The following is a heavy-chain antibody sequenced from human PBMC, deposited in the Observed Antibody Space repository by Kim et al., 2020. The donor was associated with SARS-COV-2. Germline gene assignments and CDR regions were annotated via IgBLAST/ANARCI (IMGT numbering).Heavy chain of an antibody. CDR2: IYYSGST. CDR1: GGSISSSSYY. Sequence: SETLSLTCTVSGGSISSSSYYWGWIRQPPGQGLEWIGSIYYSGSTYYNPSLKSRVTKSVDTSKNQFSLKLSSVTAADTAVYYCARHGGGSSVLVVYAAYFGYLGQRPWSPSPQ. CDR3: ARHGGGSSVLVVYAAYFGY. D-gene: IGHD2-8*02. V-gene: IGHV4-39*01. J-gene: IGHJ4*02.